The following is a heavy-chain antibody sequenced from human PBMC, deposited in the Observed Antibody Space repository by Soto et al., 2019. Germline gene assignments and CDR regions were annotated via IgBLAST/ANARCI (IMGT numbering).Heavy chain of an antibody. Sequence: SQTLSLTCVISGDSVSSNTASWNWIRQSPSRGLEWLGRTYFRYKWYNDYAVSVKSRIIINPDTSNNQFSLQLNSVPPEDTAVYFCAKGDNLGPKTGYAFDPWGQGIMVTVSS. CDR3: AKGDNLGPKTGYAFDP. D-gene: IGHD5-12*01. CDR2: TYFRYKWYN. V-gene: IGHV6-1*01. J-gene: IGHJ5*02. CDR1: GDSVSSNTAS.